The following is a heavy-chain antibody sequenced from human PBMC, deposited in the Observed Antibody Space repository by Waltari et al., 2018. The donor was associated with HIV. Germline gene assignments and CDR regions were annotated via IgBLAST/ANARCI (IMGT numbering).Heavy chain of an antibody. D-gene: IGHD6-13*01. CDR2: INPSGGST. J-gene: IGHJ3*02. CDR1: GYTFTSYY. Sequence: QVQLVQSGAEVKKPGASVKVSCKASGYTFTSYYMHWVRQAPGQGLEWMGIINPSGGSTSYAQKFQGRVTMTRDTSTSTVYMELSSLRSEDTAVYYCARVGGSLVSSPRAFDIWGQGTMVTVSS. CDR3: ARVGGSLVSSPRAFDI. V-gene: IGHV1-46*01.